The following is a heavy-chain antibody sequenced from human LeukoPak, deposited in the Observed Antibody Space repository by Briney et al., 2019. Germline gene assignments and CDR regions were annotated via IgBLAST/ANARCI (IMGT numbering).Heavy chain of an antibody. CDR1: GGSISSYY. V-gene: IGHV4-59*12. CDR2: ISHSGFT. D-gene: IGHD5-18*01. CDR3: ARERIERYTYASSDFDY. Sequence: SETLSLTCTVSGGSISSYYWSWIRQPPGKGLEWIGEISHSGFTNYNTSLKSRATISLDMSKNQLSLKLSSVTAADTALYYCARERIERYTYASSDFDYWGRGTLVTVSS. J-gene: IGHJ4*02.